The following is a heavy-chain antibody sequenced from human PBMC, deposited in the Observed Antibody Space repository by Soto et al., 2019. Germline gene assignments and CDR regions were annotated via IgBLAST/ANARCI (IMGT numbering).Heavy chain of an antibody. D-gene: IGHD4-17*01. CDR1: GFTFSSYS. CDR3: ARDLATVTTGGY. Sequence: GSLRLSCAASGFTFSSYSMNWVRQAPGKGLEWVSSISSSSSYIYYADSVKGRFTISRDNAKNSLYLQMNSLRAEDTAVYYCARDLATVTTGGYWGQGTLVTVSS. V-gene: IGHV3-21*01. CDR2: ISSSSSYI. J-gene: IGHJ4*02.